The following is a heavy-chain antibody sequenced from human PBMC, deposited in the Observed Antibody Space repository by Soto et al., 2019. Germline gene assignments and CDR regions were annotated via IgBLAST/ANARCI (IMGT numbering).Heavy chain of an antibody. CDR2: LYPGDSNI. J-gene: IGHJ6*02. D-gene: IGHD2-2*01. Sequence: GESLKISRRGSGYSFSNSWIGWVRQMPGQGLELMGILYPGDSNIRYSPSFQGQVTISADKSIGTAYLQWSSLKASDTAMYYCARPVGGYCRGTSCYWETPNYMDVWGHGTTVTVSS. CDR1: GYSFSNSW. CDR3: ARPVGGYCRGTSCYWETPNYMDV. V-gene: IGHV5-51*01.